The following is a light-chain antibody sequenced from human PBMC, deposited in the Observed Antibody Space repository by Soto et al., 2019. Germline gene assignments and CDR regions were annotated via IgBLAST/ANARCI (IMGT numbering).Light chain of an antibody. V-gene: IGLV2-14*01. J-gene: IGLJ1*01. Sequence: QSALTQPASVSGSPGQSITISCTGTSSDVGGYNYVSWYQQHPGKAPKLMIYDVSNRPSGVSNRFSGSKSGNTASLTISGLQAEAEADYYCSSDTSSSTLFGTGTKVTVL. CDR3: SSDTSSSTL. CDR1: SSDVGGYNY. CDR2: DVS.